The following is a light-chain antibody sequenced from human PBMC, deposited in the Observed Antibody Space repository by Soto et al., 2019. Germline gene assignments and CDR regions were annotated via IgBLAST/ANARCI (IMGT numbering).Light chain of an antibody. CDR3: QQLNSYPIT. J-gene: IGKJ3*01. CDR2: STS. Sequence: DIQLTQSPSFLSASVGDRVTITCRASQGLSSYLAWYQQKPGMAPKLLIYSTSTLQSGVPARFSGSASGTEFTLTISILQPEDFATYYCQQLNSYPITFGPGTKVDI. V-gene: IGKV1-9*01. CDR1: QGLSSY.